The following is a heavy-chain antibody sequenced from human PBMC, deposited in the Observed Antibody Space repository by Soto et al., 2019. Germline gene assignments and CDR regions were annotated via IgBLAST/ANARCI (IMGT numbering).Heavy chain of an antibody. CDR1: GFTFSDYY. V-gene: IGHV3-11*06. CDR2: ISSSSSYT. D-gene: IGHD2-15*01. J-gene: IGHJ4*02. CDR3: ARDNRDCSGGSCYSENDY. Sequence: QVQLVESGGGLVKPGGSLRLSCAASGFTFSDYYMSWIRQAPGKGLEWVSYISSSSSYTNYADSVKGRFTISRDNAKNSLYLQMNSLRAEDTAVYYCARDNRDCSGGSCYSENDYWGQGTLVTVSS.